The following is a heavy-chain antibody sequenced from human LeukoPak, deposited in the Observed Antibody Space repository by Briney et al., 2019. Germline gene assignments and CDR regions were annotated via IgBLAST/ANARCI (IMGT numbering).Heavy chain of an antibody. CDR2: IVVGSGNT. CDR3: AAEKVNSGSYLLDY. V-gene: IGHV1-58*01. CDR1: GFTFTSSS. Sequence: SVKASCKVSGFTFTSSSVQWVRQARGQRLEWIGWIVVGSGNTNYAQKFQERVTITRDMSTSTAYMELSSLRSEDTAVYYCAAEKVNSGSYLLDYWGQGTLVTVSS. J-gene: IGHJ4*02. D-gene: IGHD1-26*01.